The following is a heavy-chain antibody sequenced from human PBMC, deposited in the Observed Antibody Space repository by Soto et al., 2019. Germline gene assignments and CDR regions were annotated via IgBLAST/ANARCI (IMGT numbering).Heavy chain of an antibody. CDR3: ARDSLDFWSGYYVDYYYYYYMDV. J-gene: IGHJ6*03. CDR1: GFTFSSYS. Sequence: EVQLVESGGGLVQPGGSLRLSCAASGFTFSSYSMNWVRQAPGKGLEWVSYISSSSSTIYYADSVKGRFTISRDNAKNSLYLQMNSLRAEDTAVYYCARDSLDFWSGYYVDYYYYYYMDVWGKGTTVTVSS. D-gene: IGHD3-3*01. V-gene: IGHV3-48*01. CDR2: ISSSSSTI.